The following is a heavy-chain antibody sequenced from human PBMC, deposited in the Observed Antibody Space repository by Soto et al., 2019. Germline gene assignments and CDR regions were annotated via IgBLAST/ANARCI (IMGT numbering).Heavy chain of an antibody. CDR2: ITSSGGAT. J-gene: IGHJ4*02. D-gene: IGHD2-2*02. V-gene: IGHV3-48*03. Sequence: LRLSCAASGFGFSNYEMNWVRQAPGKGLEWVSYITSSGGATMYADSVKGRFTISRDNAKDSLYLQMNSLRVEDTAVYYCARGDCKTSCYIGFWGQGALVTVSS. CDR1: GFGFSNYE. CDR3: ARGDCKTSCYIGF.